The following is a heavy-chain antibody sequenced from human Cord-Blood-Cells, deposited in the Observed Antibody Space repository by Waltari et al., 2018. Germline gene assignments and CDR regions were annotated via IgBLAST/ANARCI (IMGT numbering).Heavy chain of an antibody. Sequence: QVQLQQWGAGLLKPSETLSPTCAVYGGSFMGYYWRWIRQPPGKGLEWIGEINHSGSTNYNPSLKSRVTISVDTSKNQFSLKLSSVTAADTAVYYCASFPYCSSTSCYDYWGQGTLVTVSS. J-gene: IGHJ4*02. CDR3: ASFPYCSSTSCYDY. CDR2: INHSGST. CDR1: GGSFMGYY. D-gene: IGHD2-2*01. V-gene: IGHV4-34*01.